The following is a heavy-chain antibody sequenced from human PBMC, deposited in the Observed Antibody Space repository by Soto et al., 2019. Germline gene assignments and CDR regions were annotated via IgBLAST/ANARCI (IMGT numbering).Heavy chain of an antibody. CDR2: ISYDGSNK. V-gene: IGHV3-30*18. CDR3: ANDLVGVNDYGDYFDY. J-gene: IGHJ4*02. CDR1: GFTFSSYG. D-gene: IGHD4-17*01. Sequence: GGSLRLSCAASGFTFSSYGMHWVRQAPGKGLEWVAVISYDGSNKYYADSVKGRFTISRDNSKNTLYLQMNSLRAEDTAVYYCANDLVGVNDYGDYFDYWGQGTLVTVSS.